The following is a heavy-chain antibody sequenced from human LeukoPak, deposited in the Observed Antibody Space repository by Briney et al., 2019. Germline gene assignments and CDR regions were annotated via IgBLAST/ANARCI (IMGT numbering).Heavy chain of an antibody. CDR1: GFTFSSYW. CDR2: IWYDGSKK. Sequence: GGSLRLSCAASGFTFSSYWMSWVRQAPGEGLEWVAVIWYDGSKKFYADSVKGRFTISRDNSKNTLYLQMNSLRVEDTAVYYCSRANFGVDTYDYWGQGTLVTVSS. V-gene: IGHV3-33*08. J-gene: IGHJ4*02. CDR3: SRANFGVDTYDY. D-gene: IGHD3-3*01.